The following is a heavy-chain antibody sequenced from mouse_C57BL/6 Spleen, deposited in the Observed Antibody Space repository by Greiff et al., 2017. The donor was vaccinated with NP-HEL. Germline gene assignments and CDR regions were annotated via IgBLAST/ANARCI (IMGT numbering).Heavy chain of an antibody. CDR2: IWSGGST. CDR1: GFSLTSYG. V-gene: IGHV2-2*01. Sequence: VQLQQSGPGLVQPSQSLSITCTVSGFSLTSYGVHWVRPSPGKGLEWLGVIWSGGSTDYNAVFISRLSISKDNSKSQVFFKMNSLQTDDTAIYYCARNGGYYWYFDVWGTGTTVTVSS. J-gene: IGHJ1*03. D-gene: IGHD2-2*01. CDR3: ARNGGYYWYFDV.